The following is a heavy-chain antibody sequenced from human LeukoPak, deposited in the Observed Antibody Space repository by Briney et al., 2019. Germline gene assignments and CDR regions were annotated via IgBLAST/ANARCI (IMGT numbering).Heavy chain of an antibody. V-gene: IGHV5-51*01. CDR2: IYPGDSDT. CDR1: GYSFNDYW. CDR3: ATNTMFRGIHAFDI. Sequence: GESLKISCKGSGYSFNDYWIGWVRQMPGKGLEWMGIIYPGDSDTRYSPSFQGQVTISADKSISTAYLQWSSLKASDSAMYYCATNTMFRGIHAFDIWGQGTMVTVSS. J-gene: IGHJ3*02. D-gene: IGHD3-10*01.